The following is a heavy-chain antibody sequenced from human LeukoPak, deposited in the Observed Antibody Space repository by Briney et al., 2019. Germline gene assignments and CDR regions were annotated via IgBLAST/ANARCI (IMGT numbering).Heavy chain of an antibody. D-gene: IGHD3-10*01. CDR1: GYTFTSYG. V-gene: IGHV1-69*06. CDR3: ARLYGSGSYTPRDYYMDV. Sequence: GASVKVSCKASGYTFTSYGISWVRQAPGQGLEWMGGIIPIFGTANYAQKFQGRVTITADKSTSTAYMELSSLRSEDTAVYYCARLYGSGSYTPRDYYMDVWGKGTTVTVSS. CDR2: IIPIFGTA. J-gene: IGHJ6*03.